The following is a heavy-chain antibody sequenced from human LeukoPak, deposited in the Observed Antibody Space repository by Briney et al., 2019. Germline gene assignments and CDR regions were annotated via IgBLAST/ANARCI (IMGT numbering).Heavy chain of an antibody. CDR2: MNPVSGNA. CDR3: ATAPMGAAALY. D-gene: IGHD6-13*01. J-gene: IGHJ4*02. V-gene: IGHV1-8*01. Sequence: ASVKVSCKASVYTFTNFDINWVRQPPGQGLEWMGWMNPVSGNAGSAQKFQGRVTLTRDTSISTAYMELSSLRSDDTAFYYCATAPMGAAALYWRQGTLVTVSS. CDR1: VYTFTNFD.